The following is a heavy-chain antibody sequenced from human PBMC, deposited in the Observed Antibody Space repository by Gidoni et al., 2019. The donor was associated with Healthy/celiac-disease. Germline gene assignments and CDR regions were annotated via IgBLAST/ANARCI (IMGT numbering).Heavy chain of an antibody. D-gene: IGHD3-22*01. CDR2: ISGSGGST. Sequence: EVQLLESGGGLVQPGGSLRLSCAASGFTFSSYAMSWVRQAPGKGLEWVSAISGSGGSTYYADSVKGRFTISRDNSKNTLYLQMNSLRAEDTAVYYCAKGGSYYDSSGYYYLGYFDYWGQGTLVTVSS. J-gene: IGHJ4*02. V-gene: IGHV3-23*01. CDR3: AKGGSYYDSSGYYYLGYFDY. CDR1: GFTFSSYA.